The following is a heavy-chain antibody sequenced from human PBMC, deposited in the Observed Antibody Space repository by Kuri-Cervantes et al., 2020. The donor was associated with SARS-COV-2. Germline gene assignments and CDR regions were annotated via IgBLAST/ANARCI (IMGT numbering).Heavy chain of an antibody. CDR3: ARGKGYCSSTSCAHYYYYYYMDV. CDR1: GFTFSSYA. V-gene: IGHV3-30*04. D-gene: IGHD2-2*01. Sequence: GESLKISCAASGFTFSSYAMHWVRQAPGKGLEWVAVISYDGSNKYYADSVKGRFTISRDNSKNTLYLQMNSLRAEDTAVYYCARGKGYCSSTSCAHYYYYYYMDVWGKGTTVTVSS. CDR2: ISYDGSNK. J-gene: IGHJ6*03.